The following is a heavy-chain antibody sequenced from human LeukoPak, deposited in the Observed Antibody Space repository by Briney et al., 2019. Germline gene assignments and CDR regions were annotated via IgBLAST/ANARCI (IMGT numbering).Heavy chain of an antibody. CDR3: ARVGGDTVTNRY. CDR1: GYTFTSYD. V-gene: IGHV1-8*01. Sequence: ASVKVSRKASGYTFTSYDINWVRQATGQGLEWMGWMNPNSGNTGYAQKFQGRVTMTRNTSISTAYMELSSLRSEDTAAYYCARVGGDTVTNRYWGQGTLVTVSS. CDR2: MNPNSGNT. D-gene: IGHD4-17*01. J-gene: IGHJ4*02.